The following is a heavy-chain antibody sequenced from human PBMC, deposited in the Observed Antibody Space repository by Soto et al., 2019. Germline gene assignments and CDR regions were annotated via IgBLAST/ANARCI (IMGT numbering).Heavy chain of an antibody. CDR1: GYTFTSYA. D-gene: IGHD1-26*01. Sequence: QVQLVQSGAEVKKPGASVKVSCKASGYTFTSYAMHWVRQAPGQRLEWMGWINAGNGNTKYSQKFQGRVTITRDTSASTAYMELSSLRSEDTAVYYCARGGTVGGIPFDYWGQGTLVTVSS. V-gene: IGHV1-3*01. CDR3: ARGGTVGGIPFDY. CDR2: INAGNGNT. J-gene: IGHJ4*02.